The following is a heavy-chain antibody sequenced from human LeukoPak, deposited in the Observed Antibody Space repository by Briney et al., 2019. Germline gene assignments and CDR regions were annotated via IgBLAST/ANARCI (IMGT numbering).Heavy chain of an antibody. Sequence: GESLKISCKASGYSFANYWIGWVRQMPGKGLEWMGIIYPSDSDTLYSPSFQGQVTISADRSISTAYLQWNSLKASDTAMYYCARHVVEAVGTPRLFDYWGQGTLVTVSS. J-gene: IGHJ4*02. CDR3: ARHVVEAVGTPRLFDY. CDR2: IYPSDSDT. V-gene: IGHV5-51*01. CDR1: GYSFANYW. D-gene: IGHD6-13*01.